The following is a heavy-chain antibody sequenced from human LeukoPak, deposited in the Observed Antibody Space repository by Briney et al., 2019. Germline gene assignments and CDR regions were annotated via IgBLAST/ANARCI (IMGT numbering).Heavy chain of an antibody. CDR3: ARMITMIPPELFDY. CDR2: ISAYNGNT. Sequence: ASVKVSCKASGYTFTSYGISWVRQAPGQGLEWMGWISAYNGNTNYAQKLQGRVTMTTDTSTSTAYMELRSLRSDDTAVYYCARMITMIPPELFDYWGQGTLVTVSS. V-gene: IGHV1-18*01. J-gene: IGHJ4*02. CDR1: GYTFTSYG. D-gene: IGHD3-22*01.